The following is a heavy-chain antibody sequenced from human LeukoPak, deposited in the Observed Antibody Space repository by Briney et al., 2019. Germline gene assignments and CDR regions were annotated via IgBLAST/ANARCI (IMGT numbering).Heavy chain of an antibody. CDR2: INKDGSDK. CDR1: GFTFSDFS. CDR3: ARNQHWSRDI. Sequence: GGSLRLSCAASGFTFSDFSVEWFRRAERRWLEWVANINKDGSDKYYMDSVTGRFSISRDNAKNSLSLQMNSLRVDDTAVYYCARNQHWSRDIWGQGILVTVSS. D-gene: IGHD2-8*02. J-gene: IGHJ4*02. V-gene: IGHV3-7*01.